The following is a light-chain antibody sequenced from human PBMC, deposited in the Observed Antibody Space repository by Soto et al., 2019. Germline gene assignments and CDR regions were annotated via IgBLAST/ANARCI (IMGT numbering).Light chain of an antibody. CDR3: QSYDSSNVV. CDR1: SGSIVSNY. V-gene: IGLV6-57*04. J-gene: IGLJ2*01. Sequence: NFMLTQPHSVSESPGKTVTISCTRSSGSIVSNYVQWYQQRPGSAPTTVIYEDNQRPSGVPDRFSGSIDSSSNSASLTISGLKTEDEADYYCQSYDSSNVVFGGGTKVTVL. CDR2: EDN.